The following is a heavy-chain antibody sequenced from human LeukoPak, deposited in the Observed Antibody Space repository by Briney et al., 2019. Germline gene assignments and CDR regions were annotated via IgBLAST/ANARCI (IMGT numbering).Heavy chain of an antibody. D-gene: IGHD3-10*01. V-gene: IGHV1-2*02. Sequence: ASVKVSCKASGYTFTGYYMHWVRQAPGQGLEWMGWINPNSGGTNYAQKFQGRLTMTRDTSISTAYMELSRLRSDDTAVYYCARDYPYGSGSYYFDPWGQGTLVTVSS. CDR3: ARDYPYGSGSYYFDP. CDR1: GYTFTGYY. J-gene: IGHJ5*02. CDR2: INPNSGGT.